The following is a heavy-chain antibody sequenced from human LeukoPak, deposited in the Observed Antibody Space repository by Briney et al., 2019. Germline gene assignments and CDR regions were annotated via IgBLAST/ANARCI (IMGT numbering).Heavy chain of an antibody. CDR3: ASLGSGWYRDY. Sequence: PGGSLRLSCAASGFTFSSYSMNWVRQAPGKGLEWVSSISSSSSYIYYADSVKGRFTISRDNAKNSLYLQMNSLRAEDTAVYYCASLGSGWYRDYWGQGTLVTVSS. D-gene: IGHD6-19*01. J-gene: IGHJ4*02. V-gene: IGHV3-21*01. CDR1: GFTFSSYS. CDR2: ISSSSSYI.